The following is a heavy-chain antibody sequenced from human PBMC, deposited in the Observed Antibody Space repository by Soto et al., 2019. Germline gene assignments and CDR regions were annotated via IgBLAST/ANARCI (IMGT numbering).Heavy chain of an antibody. CDR3: AKDLIVVVQAAMPTYCMDV. D-gene: IGHD2-2*01. V-gene: IGHV3-30*18. CDR1: GFTFSSYG. Sequence: QVQLVESGGGVVQPGRSLRLSCAASGFTFSSYGMHWVRQAPGKGLEWVAVISYDGSNKYYADSVKGRFTISRDNSKNTVYLQVNRCRADDTAVYYCAKDLIVVVQAAMPTYCMDVWGQGTTVTVSS. CDR2: ISYDGSNK. J-gene: IGHJ6*02.